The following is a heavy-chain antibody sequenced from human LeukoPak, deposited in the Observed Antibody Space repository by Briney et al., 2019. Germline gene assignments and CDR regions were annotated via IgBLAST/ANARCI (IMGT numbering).Heavy chain of an antibody. CDR3: ARALVRATMVWYFDL. V-gene: IGHV4-4*02. CDR1: GGSITSTNW. CDR2: VSLSGLT. D-gene: IGHD5-12*01. Sequence: SGTLSLTCGVSGGSITSTNWWSWVRQPPGQGLEWIGEVSLSGLTNYSPSLKSRVTISVDTSKNQFSLNLSSVTAADTAVYYCARALVRATMVWYFDLWGRGTLVTVSS. J-gene: IGHJ2*01.